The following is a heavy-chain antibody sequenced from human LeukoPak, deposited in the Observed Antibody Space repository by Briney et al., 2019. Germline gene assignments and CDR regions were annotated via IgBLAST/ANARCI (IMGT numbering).Heavy chain of an antibody. CDR3: ARVIVGATAFDY. D-gene: IGHD1-26*01. V-gene: IGHV1-2*02. CDR2: INPNSGGT. J-gene: IGHJ4*02. CDR1: GYTFTGYY. Sequence: ASVKVSCKASGYTFTGYYMHWVRQAPGQGLEWMGWINPNSGGTNYAQKFRGRVTMTRDTSISTAYMELSRLRSDDTAVYYCARVIVGATAFDYWGQGTLVTVSS.